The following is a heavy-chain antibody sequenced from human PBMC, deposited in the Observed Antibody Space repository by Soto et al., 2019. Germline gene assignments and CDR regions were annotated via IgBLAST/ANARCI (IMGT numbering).Heavy chain of an antibody. J-gene: IGHJ4*02. CDR3: ARESSAVTTFEGYYFDY. CDR1: GFTFSSYG. V-gene: IGHV3-33*01. D-gene: IGHD3-16*01. Sequence: PGGSLRLSCAASGFTFSSYGMHWVRQAPGKGLEWVAVIWYDGSNKYYADSVKGRFTISRDNSKNTLYLQMNSLRAEDTAVYYCARESSAVTTFEGYYFDYWGQGTLVTVSS. CDR2: IWYDGSNK.